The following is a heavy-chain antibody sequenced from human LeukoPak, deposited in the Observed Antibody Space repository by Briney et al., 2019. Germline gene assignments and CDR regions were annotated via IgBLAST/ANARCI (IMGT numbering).Heavy chain of an antibody. CDR3: ARGRRVFNWFDP. J-gene: IGHJ5*02. Sequence: SETLSLTCTVSGGSISSYYWSWIRQPPGKGLEWIGYIYYSGSTNYNPSLKSRVTISVDTSKNQFSLKLSSVTAADTAVYYCARGRRVFNWFDPWGQGTLVTVSS. D-gene: IGHD3-3*01. V-gene: IGHV4-59*12. CDR1: GGSISSYY. CDR2: IYYSGST.